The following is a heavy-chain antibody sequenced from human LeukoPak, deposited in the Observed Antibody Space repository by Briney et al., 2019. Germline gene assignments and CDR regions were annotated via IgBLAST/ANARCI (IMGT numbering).Heavy chain of an antibody. D-gene: IGHD3-3*01. CDR2: IYNSGST. J-gene: IGHJ6*03. CDR3: AREHYDFWSGYFYSYMDV. CDR1: GGSISSYY. Sequence: SETLSLTCTVSGGSISSYYWSWIRQPARKGLEWIGRIYNSGSTNYNPSLKSRVTMSVDTSKNQFSLKLSSVTAADTAVYYCAREHYDFWSGYFYSYMDVWGKGTTVTVSS. V-gene: IGHV4-4*07.